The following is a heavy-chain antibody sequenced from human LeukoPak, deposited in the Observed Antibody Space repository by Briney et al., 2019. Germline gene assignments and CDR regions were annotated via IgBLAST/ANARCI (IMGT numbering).Heavy chain of an antibody. CDR3: AKDLSGIYCNGFDS. D-gene: IGHD1-26*01. CDR2: IRSDGSNK. J-gene: IGHJ5*01. Sequence: GGSRRLSCAASGFTFSSHGMHWVRQAPGKGLEWVAFIRSDGSNKYHADSVKGRFTISRDNSKNTVYLQMNSLRAEDTAVYYCAKDLSGIYCNGFDSWGQGMQITVSS. V-gene: IGHV3-30*02. CDR1: GFTFSSHG.